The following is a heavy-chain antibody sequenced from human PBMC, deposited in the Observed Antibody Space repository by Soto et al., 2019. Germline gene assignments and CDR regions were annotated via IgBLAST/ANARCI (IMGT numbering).Heavy chain of an antibody. D-gene: IGHD2-21*01. J-gene: IGHJ5*01. CDR2: FYHDDSNI. CDR1: GYTFTIYW. CDR3: ARRGYSNNWYDY. V-gene: IGHV5-51*01. Sequence: LGESLKISCNGSGYTFTIYWIAWVRQMPGKGLEWMGIFYHDDSNIRYSPSFQGQVTISADKSISTAYLQWSSLEASDTAMYYCARRGYSNNWYDYWGQGTLVTVSS.